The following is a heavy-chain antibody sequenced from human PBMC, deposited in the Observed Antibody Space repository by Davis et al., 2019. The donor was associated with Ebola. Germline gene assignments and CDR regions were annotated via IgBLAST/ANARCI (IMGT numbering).Heavy chain of an antibody. CDR1: GYTFTSYA. Sequence: AASVKVSCKASGYTFTSYAMHWVRQAPGQRLEWMGWINAGNGSTKYSQKFQGRVTITRDTSASTAYMELSSLRSEDTAVYYCARGDLVVVAATAEGSGVDYGMDVWGQGTTVTVSS. CDR3: ARGDLVVVAATAEGSGVDYGMDV. V-gene: IGHV1-3*01. CDR2: INAGNGST. D-gene: IGHD2-15*01. J-gene: IGHJ6*02.